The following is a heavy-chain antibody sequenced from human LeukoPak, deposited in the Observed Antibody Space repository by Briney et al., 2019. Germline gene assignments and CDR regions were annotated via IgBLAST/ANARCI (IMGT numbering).Heavy chain of an antibody. V-gene: IGHV1-69*13. CDR1: GYTFTSYD. CDR3: ARVDYDSSGYPFDY. J-gene: IGHJ4*02. D-gene: IGHD3-22*01. CDR2: IIPIFGTA. Sequence: SVKVSCKASGYTFTSYDINWVRQATGQGLEWMGGIIPIFGTANYAQKFQGRVTITADESTSTAYMELSSLRSEDTAVYYCARVDYDSSGYPFDYWGQGTLVTVSS.